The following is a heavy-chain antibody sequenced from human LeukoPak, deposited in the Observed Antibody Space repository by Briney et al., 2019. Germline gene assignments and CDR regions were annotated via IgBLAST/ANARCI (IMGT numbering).Heavy chain of an antibody. CDR1: DGSISSGGYS. V-gene: IGHV4-30-2*01. CDR3: ARRYCTNGVCYLDY. J-gene: IGHJ4*02. D-gene: IGHD2-8*01. CDR2: IYHSGST. Sequence: SETLSLTCAVSDGSISSGGYSWSWIRQPPGKGLEWIGYIYHSGSTYYNPSLKSRVTISVDRSKNQFSLKLSSVTAADTAVYYCARRYCTNGVCYLDYWGQGTLVTVSS.